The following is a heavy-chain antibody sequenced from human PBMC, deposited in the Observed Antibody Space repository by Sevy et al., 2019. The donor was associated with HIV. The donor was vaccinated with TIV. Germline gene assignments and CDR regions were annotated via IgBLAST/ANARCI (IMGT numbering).Heavy chain of an antibody. D-gene: IGHD1-26*01. CDR2: ISSSGGNT. CDR1: GFTFSTYA. CDR3: ALIVQPTKSPFDI. J-gene: IGHJ3*02. V-gene: IGHV3-23*01. Sequence: GGSLRLSCAASGFTFSTYAMSWVRQAPGKGLEWVSVISSSGGNTYHADSVKGRFSISRDNSKNTLYLQMSSLKASDTAMYYCALIVQPTKSPFDIWGQGTMVTVSS.